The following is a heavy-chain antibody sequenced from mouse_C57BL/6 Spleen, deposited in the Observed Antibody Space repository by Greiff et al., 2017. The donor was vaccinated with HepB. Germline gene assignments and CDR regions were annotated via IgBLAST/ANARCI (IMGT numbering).Heavy chain of an antibody. V-gene: IGHV2-6-1*01. J-gene: IGHJ2*01. D-gene: IGHD4-1*01. CDR2: IWSDGST. CDR3: ARHANWDPYYFDY. Sequence: VKLMESGPGLVAPSQSLSITCTVSGFSLTSYGVHWVRQPPGKGLEWLVVIWSDGSTTYNSALKSRLSISKDHSKSQVFLKMNSLQTDDTAMYYCARHANWDPYYFDYWGQGTTLTVSS. CDR1: GFSLTSYG.